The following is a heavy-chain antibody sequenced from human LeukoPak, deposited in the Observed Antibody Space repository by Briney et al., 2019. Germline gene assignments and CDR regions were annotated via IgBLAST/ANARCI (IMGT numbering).Heavy chain of an antibody. D-gene: IGHD4-17*01. CDR1: GFTFSSYW. CDR3: ARIDYGERYYYYYMDV. V-gene: IGHV3-7*01. CDR2: IKQDGSEK. Sequence: GGSLRLSCAASGFTFSSYWMSWVRQAPGKGLEWVANIKQDGSEKYYVDSVKGRFTISRDHAKNSLYLQMNSLRAEDTAVYYCARIDYGERYYYYYMDVWGKGTTVTVSS. J-gene: IGHJ6*03.